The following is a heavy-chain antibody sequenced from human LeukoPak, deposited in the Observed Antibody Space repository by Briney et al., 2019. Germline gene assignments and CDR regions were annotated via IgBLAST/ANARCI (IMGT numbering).Heavy chain of an antibody. CDR2: MKPSSGYT. CDR1: GYTFTNYY. Sequence: ASVKVSCKASGYTFTNYYIHWVRQAPGQGLEWLGIMKPSSGYTKYAQKFQGRVTMTGDTSTSTVYMDLSSLRSEDTAVYYCVREEEGGTFDYWGQGTLITVSS. J-gene: IGHJ4*02. D-gene: IGHD3-16*01. V-gene: IGHV1-46*01. CDR3: VREEEGGTFDY.